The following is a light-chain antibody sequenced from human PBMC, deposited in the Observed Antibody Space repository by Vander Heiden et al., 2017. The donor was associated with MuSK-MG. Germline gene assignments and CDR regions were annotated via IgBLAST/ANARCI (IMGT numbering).Light chain of an antibody. CDR1: QSISSY. CDR3: QQSDSTPWT. V-gene: IGKV1-39*01. CDR2: AAS. Sequence: DIQMTQSPSSLSASVGDRVTITCRASQSISSYLNWYQQKPGKAPKLLIYAASSLQSGVPSRFSGIGSGTDFTLTISRLQPEDFATYYCQQSDSTPWTFGQGTKVEIK. J-gene: IGKJ1*01.